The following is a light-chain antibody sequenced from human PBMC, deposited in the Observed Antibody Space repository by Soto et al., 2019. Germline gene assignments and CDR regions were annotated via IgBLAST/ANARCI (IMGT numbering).Light chain of an antibody. V-gene: IGLV2-11*01. CDR3: CSYAGSYTLV. J-gene: IGLJ3*02. CDR2: DVN. CDR1: SSDVGNYNY. Sequence: QPVLTQPRSVSGSPGQSVTISCTGTSSDVGNYNYVSWYQQHPGKAPKLMIYDVNKRPSGVPDRFSGSKSGNTASLTISGLQADDEADYYCCSYAGSYTLVFGGGTKLTVL.